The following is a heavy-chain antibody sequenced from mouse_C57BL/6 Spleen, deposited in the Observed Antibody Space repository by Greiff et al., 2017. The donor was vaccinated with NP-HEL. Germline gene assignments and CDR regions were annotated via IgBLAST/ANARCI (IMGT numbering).Heavy chain of an antibody. CDR1: GYTFTDYY. J-gene: IGHJ3*01. CDR3: ARDRPWFAY. CDR2: INPYNGGT. V-gene: IGHV1-19*01. Sequence: EVKLQESGPVLVKPGASVKMSCKASGYTFTDYYMNWVKQSHGKSLEWIGVINPYNGGTSYNQKFKGKATLTVDKSSSTAYMELNSLTSEDSAVYYCARDRPWFAYWGQGTLVTVSA.